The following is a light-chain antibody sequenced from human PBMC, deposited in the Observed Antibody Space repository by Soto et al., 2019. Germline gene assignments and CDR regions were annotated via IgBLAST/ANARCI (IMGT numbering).Light chain of an antibody. J-gene: IGKJ1*01. V-gene: IGKV1-5*01. CDR2: HAS. Sequence: DIQMTQSPSTLSASVGDRVAITCRASQSISGWLAWYQQKPGRAPTLLIYHASTLESGVPSRFSGSGSGTDFTLTISSLQPEDFATYYCLQDYNYPRTFGQGTKVDIK. CDR1: QSISGW. CDR3: LQDYNYPRT.